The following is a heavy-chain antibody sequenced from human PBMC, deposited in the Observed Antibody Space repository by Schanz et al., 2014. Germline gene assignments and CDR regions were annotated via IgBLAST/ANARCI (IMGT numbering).Heavy chain of an antibody. CDR1: GFTVSSNH. J-gene: IGHJ4*02. D-gene: IGHD2-2*01. CDR3: AKDSTHIDIVLVPTAIDY. CDR2: IYSGIGA. V-gene: IGHV3-66*01. Sequence: EVQLVESGGGLVQPGGSLRLSCAVSGFTVSSNHMSWVRQAPGKGLEWVSVIYSGIGAYYADSVKDRFTVSRDNSKNTLYLHMNTLRSEDTAVYYCAKDSTHIDIVLVPTAIDYWGQGTLVTVSS.